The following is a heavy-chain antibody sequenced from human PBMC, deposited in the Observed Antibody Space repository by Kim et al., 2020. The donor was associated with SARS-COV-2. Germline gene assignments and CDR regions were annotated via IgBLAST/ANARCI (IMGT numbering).Heavy chain of an antibody. CDR3: AKVKSPLLWFGELLFPYGMDV. Sequence: GGSLRLSCAVSGFTFSSYAMSWVRQAPGKGLGWVSAISGSGGSTYYADSVKGRCTISRDNSKNTLYMQMNSLRAEDTAVYYCAKVKSPLLWFGELLFPYGMDVWGQGTTVTVSS. J-gene: IGHJ6*02. CDR1: GFTFSSYA. V-gene: IGHV3-23*01. CDR2: ISGSGGST. D-gene: IGHD3-10*01.